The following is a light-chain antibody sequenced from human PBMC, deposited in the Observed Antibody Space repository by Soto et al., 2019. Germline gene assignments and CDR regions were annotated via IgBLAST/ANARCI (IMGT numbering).Light chain of an antibody. CDR3: QQYSQWPIT. J-gene: IGKJ5*01. V-gene: IGKV3-15*01. Sequence: PGEGVTLSCRSSQSINNNYLAWYQQKPGQAPMLLIFCISTRATGVPARFSGSGSGTEFTLSISSLQSEDFAAYSCQQYSQWPITFGQGTRLEIK. CDR2: CIS. CDR1: QSINNN.